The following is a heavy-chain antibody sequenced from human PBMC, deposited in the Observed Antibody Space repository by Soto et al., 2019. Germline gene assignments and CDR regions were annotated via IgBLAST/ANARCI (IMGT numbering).Heavy chain of an antibody. CDR2: IRSKANSYAT. CDR1: GFTFSGSA. CDR3: TYGIRGPGSNWFDP. D-gene: IGHD5-18*01. V-gene: IGHV3-73*01. Sequence: EVQLVESGGGLVQPGGSLKLSCPASGFTFSGSAMHWVRQASGKGLEWVGRIRSKANSYATAYAASVKGRFTISRDDSKNTAYLQMNSLKTEDTAVYYCTYGIRGPGSNWFDPWGQGTLVTVSS. J-gene: IGHJ5*02.